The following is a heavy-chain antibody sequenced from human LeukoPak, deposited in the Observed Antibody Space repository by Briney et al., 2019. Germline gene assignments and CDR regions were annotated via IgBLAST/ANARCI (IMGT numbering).Heavy chain of an antibody. D-gene: IGHD2-15*01. V-gene: IGHV3-33*07. CDR1: GFTFNSYA. CDR3: ARARGWQPNYYYYYMDV. CDR2: IWYDGSNK. Sequence: GGSLRLSCIPSGFTFNSYAMFWVRQAPGKGLEWVSPIWYDGSNKYYADSVKGRFTIPRDNSKNTLFLQMNSLRAEDTAVYYCARARGWQPNYYYYYMDVWGTGTTVTVSS. J-gene: IGHJ6*03.